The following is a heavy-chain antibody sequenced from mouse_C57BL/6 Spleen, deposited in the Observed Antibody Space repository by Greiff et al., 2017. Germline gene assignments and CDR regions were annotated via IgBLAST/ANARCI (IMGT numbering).Heavy chain of an antibody. Sequence: QVQLKESGPGLVQPSQSLSITCTVSGFSLTSYGVHWVRQSPGKGLEWLGVIWSGGSTDYNAAFISRLSISKDNSKSQVFFKMNSLQANDTAIYYCARTAVVAPYWYFDVWGTGTTVTVSS. CDR3: ARTAVVAPYWYFDV. V-gene: IGHV2-2*02. D-gene: IGHD1-1*01. CDR1: GFSLTSYG. J-gene: IGHJ1*03. CDR2: IWSGGST.